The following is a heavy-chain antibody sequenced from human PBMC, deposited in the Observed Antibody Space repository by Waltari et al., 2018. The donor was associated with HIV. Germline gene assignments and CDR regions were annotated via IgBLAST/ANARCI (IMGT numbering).Heavy chain of an antibody. Sequence: QVQLQESGPGLVKPSQTLSLTCPVSGGSISSGGYYWSWIRQHPGKGLEWIGYLYYTGSTYYNPSLKSRVTISVDTSKNQFSLKLSSVTAADTAVYYCARDPLCTNGVCYKFDPWGQGTLVTVSS. D-gene: IGHD2-8*01. V-gene: IGHV4-31*03. J-gene: IGHJ5*02. CDR3: ARDPLCTNGVCYKFDP. CDR2: LYYTGST. CDR1: GGSISSGGYY.